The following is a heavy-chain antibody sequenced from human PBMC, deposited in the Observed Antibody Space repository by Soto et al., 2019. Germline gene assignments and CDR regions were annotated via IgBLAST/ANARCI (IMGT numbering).Heavy chain of an antibody. Sequence: PSETLSLTCAVSGGSISSGGYSWSWIRQPPGKGLEWIGYIYHSGSTYYNPSLKSRVTISVDTSKNQFSLKLSSVTAADTAVYYCARDRGSSWTFDYWGQGTLVTVSS. V-gene: IGHV4-30-2*01. CDR2: IYHSGST. CDR1: GGSISSGGYS. CDR3: ARDRGSSWTFDY. J-gene: IGHJ4*02. D-gene: IGHD6-13*01.